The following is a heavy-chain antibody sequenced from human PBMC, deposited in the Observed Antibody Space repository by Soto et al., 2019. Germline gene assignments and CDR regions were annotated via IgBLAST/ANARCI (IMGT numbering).Heavy chain of an antibody. Sequence: QVPLVQSGAEVKKPGASVKVSCKASGYTFTSYGISWVRQAPGQGLEWMGWISAYNGNTNYAQKLQGRVTMTTDTSTSTAYMELRSLRSDHTAVYYCARDLALFIAAAGPQGDYWGQGTLVTVSS. CDR2: ISAYNGNT. CDR3: ARDLALFIAAAGPQGDY. J-gene: IGHJ4*02. CDR1: GYTFTSYG. D-gene: IGHD6-13*01. V-gene: IGHV1-18*01.